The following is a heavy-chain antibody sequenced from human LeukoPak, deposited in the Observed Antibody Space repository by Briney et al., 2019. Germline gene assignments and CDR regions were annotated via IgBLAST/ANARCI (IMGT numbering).Heavy chain of an antibody. Sequence: PGGSLRLSCVASGITLSTYWMGWVRQAPGKGLEWVANINEAGSEMYYVDSVKGRFTISRDNFKNSLYLQMNSLRAEDTAKYYCARVPGSSGYYDYRGQGTLVTVSS. CDR2: INEAGSEM. V-gene: IGHV3-7*03. J-gene: IGHJ4*02. CDR3: ARVPGSSGYYDY. D-gene: IGHD6-19*01. CDR1: GITLSTYW.